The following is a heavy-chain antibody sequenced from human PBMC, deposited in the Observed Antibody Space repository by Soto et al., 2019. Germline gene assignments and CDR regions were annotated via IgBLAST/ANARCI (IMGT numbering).Heavy chain of an antibody. Sequence: PSETLSLTCTVSGGSISSYYWSWIRQPPGKGLEWIGYIYYSGSTNYNPSLKSRVTISVDTSKNQFSLKLSSVTAADTAVYYCARVGFRSSTSCYIVEAFDIWGQGTMVTVSS. CDR2: IYYSGST. V-gene: IGHV4-59*01. CDR3: ARVGFRSSTSCYIVEAFDI. J-gene: IGHJ3*02. D-gene: IGHD2-2*02. CDR1: GGSISSYY.